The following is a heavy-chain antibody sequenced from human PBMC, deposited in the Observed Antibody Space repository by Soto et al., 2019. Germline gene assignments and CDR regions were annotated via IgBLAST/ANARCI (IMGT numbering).Heavy chain of an antibody. CDR1: GFTFSSYA. D-gene: IGHD1-20*01. V-gene: IGHV3-30-3*01. CDR3: ARDRITGTTWRPDYYYGMDV. Sequence: HPGGSLRLSCAASGFTFSSYAMHWVRQAPGKGLEWVAVISYDGSNKYYADSVKGRFTISRDNSKNTLYLQMTSLRAEDTAVYYCARDRITGTTWRPDYYYGMDVWGQGTTVTVSS. CDR2: ISYDGSNK. J-gene: IGHJ6*02.